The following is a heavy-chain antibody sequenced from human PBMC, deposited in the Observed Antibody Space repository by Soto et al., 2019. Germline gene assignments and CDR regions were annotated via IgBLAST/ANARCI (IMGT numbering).Heavy chain of an antibody. CDR3: ARERIAAAYTVDYYYYYYGMDA. CDR2: INPNSGGT. V-gene: IGHV1-2*02. J-gene: IGHJ6*02. CDR1: GYTFTGYY. D-gene: IGHD6-13*01. Sequence: ASVKVSCKASGYTFTGYYMHWVRQAPGQGLEWMGWINPNSGGTNYAQKFQGRVTMTRDTSISTAYMELSRLRSDDTAVYYCARERIAAAYTVDYYYYYYGMDAWGQGTTVTVSS.